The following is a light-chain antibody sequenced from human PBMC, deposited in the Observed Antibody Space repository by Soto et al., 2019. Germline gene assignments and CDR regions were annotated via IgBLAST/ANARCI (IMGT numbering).Light chain of an antibody. J-gene: IGKJ4*01. V-gene: IGKV3-11*01. CDR1: QSVSSY. CDR3: QQRSSWLT. Sequence: EIVLTQSPATLSLSPGERATLSCRASQSVSSYLAWYQQKPGQAPRLLIYDASARATDIPARFSGSGSGTDFTLTISSLEPEDFAFYYCQQRSSWLTFGGGTKVEIK. CDR2: DAS.